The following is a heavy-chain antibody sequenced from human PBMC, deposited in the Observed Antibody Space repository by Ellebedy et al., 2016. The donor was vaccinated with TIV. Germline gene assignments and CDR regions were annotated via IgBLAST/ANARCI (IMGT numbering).Heavy chain of an antibody. CDR3: ATFESVRGGEYYFDY. CDR1: GGTFSSYA. CDR2: IIPIFGTA. V-gene: IGHV1-69*13. D-gene: IGHD3-10*02. Sequence: ASVKVSCKASGGTFSSYAISWVRQAPGQGLEWMGGIIPIFGTANYAQKFQGRVTITADESTSTAYMELSSLRSEDTAVYYCATFESVRGGEYYFDYWGQGTLVTVSS. J-gene: IGHJ4*02.